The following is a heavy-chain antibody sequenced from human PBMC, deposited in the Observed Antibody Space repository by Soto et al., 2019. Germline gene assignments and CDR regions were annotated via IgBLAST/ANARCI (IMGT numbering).Heavy chain of an antibody. J-gene: IGHJ4*02. CDR2: IQSDGSST. Sequence: PGGSLRLSCAVSGFSLSSYWMHWVRQAPGKGLVWVSRIQSDGSSTNYADSVKGRFTISRDNAKNTLYLQMDSLRVEDTAVYYCAREKAVAGTIFDYWGRGALVTVSS. CDR1: GFSLSSYW. V-gene: IGHV3-74*01. D-gene: IGHD6-19*01. CDR3: AREKAVAGTIFDY.